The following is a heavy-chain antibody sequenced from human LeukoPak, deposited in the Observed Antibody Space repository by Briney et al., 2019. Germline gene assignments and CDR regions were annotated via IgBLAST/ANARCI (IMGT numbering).Heavy chain of an antibody. Sequence: PGGSLRLSCAASGFTFSSYSMNWVRQAPGKGLEWVSYISSSRSTIYYADSVKGRFTISRDNAKNSLYLQMNSLRDEDTAVYYCARDCSSTSCYEPRYWGQGTPVTVSS. D-gene: IGHD2-2*01. CDR2: ISSSRSTI. CDR1: GFTFSSYS. V-gene: IGHV3-48*02. CDR3: ARDCSSTSCYEPRY. J-gene: IGHJ4*02.